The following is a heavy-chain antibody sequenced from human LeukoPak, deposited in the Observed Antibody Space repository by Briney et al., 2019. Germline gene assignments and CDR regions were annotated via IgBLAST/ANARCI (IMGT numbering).Heavy chain of an antibody. D-gene: IGHD3-22*01. CDR3: ATANSGAYYYDSSGYHPFDY. CDR1: GGTFSSYA. CDR2: IIPIFGTA. Sequence: SVKVSCKASGGTFSSYAISWVRQAPGQGLEWMGGIIPIFGTANYAQKFQGRVTMTEDTSTDTAYMELSSLRSEDTAVYYCATANSGAYYYDSSGYHPFDYWGQGTLVTVSS. V-gene: IGHV1-69*06. J-gene: IGHJ4*02.